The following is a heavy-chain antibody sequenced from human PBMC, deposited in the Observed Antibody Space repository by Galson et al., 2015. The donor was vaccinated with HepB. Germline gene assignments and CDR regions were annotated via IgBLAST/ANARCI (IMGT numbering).Heavy chain of an antibody. CDR2: ISGSGGST. J-gene: IGHJ4*02. D-gene: IGHD3-22*01. CDR3: AKDPFYDSSGYYDY. CDR1: GFTFSSYA. Sequence: SLRLSCAASGFTFSSYAMSWVRQAPGKGLEWVSSISGSGGSTYYTDSVKGRFTISRDNSKNTLFLQMNSLRAEDTAVYYCAKDPFYDSSGYYDYWGQGTLVTVSS. V-gene: IGHV3-23*01.